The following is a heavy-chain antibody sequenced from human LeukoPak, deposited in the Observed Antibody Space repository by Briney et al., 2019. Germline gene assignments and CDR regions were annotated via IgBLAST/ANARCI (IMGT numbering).Heavy chain of an antibody. V-gene: IGHV4-38-2*02. J-gene: IGHJ4*02. CDR2: IYHSGST. CDR1: GYSISSGYY. D-gene: IGHD5-12*01. CDR3: XXXXGYSGYDYPFDY. Sequence: SETLSLTCTVSGYSISSGYYWGWIRQPPGKGLEWIGTIYHSGSTYYNPSLKSRVTISVDTSKNQFSLKLSSVTATDTAVYFCXXXXGYSGYDYPFDYWGQGTLVTVSS.